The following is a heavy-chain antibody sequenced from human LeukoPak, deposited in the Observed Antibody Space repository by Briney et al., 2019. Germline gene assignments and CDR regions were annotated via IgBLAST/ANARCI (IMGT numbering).Heavy chain of an antibody. Sequence: PSETLSLTCTVSGGSISGSFYYWGWIRQPPGKGLEWIGSIYYSGSTYYNPSLKSRVTISVDTSKNQFSLNLSSVTAADTAVYYCARRGLIDYWGQGTLVTVPS. V-gene: IGHV4-39*01. CDR1: GGSISGSFYY. CDR3: ARRGLIDY. J-gene: IGHJ4*02. CDR2: IYYSGST. D-gene: IGHD3/OR15-3a*01.